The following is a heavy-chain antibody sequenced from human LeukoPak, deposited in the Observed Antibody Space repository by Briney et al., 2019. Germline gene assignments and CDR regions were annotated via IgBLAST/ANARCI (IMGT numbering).Heavy chain of an antibody. J-gene: IGHJ6*03. D-gene: IGHD2-2*01. CDR3: ARACRCSSTSCYEQRLYYHYYYYMDV. Sequence: PSETLSLTCAVYGGSFSGYYWSWIRQPPGKGLEWIGEINHSGSTNYNPSLKSRVTISVDTSKNQFSLRLSSVTAADTAVYYCARACRCSSTSCYEQRLYYHYYYYMDVWGKGTTVTVSS. CDR1: GGSFSGYY. V-gene: IGHV4-34*01. CDR2: INHSGST.